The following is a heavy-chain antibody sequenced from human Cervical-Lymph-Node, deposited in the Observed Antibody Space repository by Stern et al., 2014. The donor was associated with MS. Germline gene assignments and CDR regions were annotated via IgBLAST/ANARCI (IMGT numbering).Heavy chain of an antibody. D-gene: IGHD3-16*01. Sequence: QLVESGAEVMKPGSSVKLSCKASGGTFNSYAINWVRQPPGQGLEWKGGVNPILDTTNDTQKFQGRVTITADESTTTAYMELSSLRSEDTAVDFGARNQLGETSGQYYFYGMDVWGQGTTVTVSS. J-gene: IGHJ6*02. CDR2: VNPILDTT. V-gene: IGHV1-69*01. CDR1: GGTFNSYA. CDR3: ARNQLGETSGQYYFYGMDV.